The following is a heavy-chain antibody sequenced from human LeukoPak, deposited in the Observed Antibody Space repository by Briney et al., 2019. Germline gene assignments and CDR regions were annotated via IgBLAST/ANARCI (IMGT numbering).Heavy chain of an antibody. J-gene: IGHJ5*02. D-gene: IGHD3-10*01. CDR3: ARDFSLLSGNWFDP. V-gene: IGHV4-31*03. Sequence: SETLSLTCTVSGGSISSGGYYWSWIRQHPGKGLEWIGYIYYSGSTYYNPSLKSRVTISVDTSKNQFSLKLSSVTAADTAVYYCARDFSLLSGNWFDPWGQGTLVTVSS. CDR2: IYYSGST. CDR1: GGSISSGGYY.